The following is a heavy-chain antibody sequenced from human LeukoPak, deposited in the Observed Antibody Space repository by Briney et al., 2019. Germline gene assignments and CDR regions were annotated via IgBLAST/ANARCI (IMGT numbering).Heavy chain of an antibody. D-gene: IGHD6-6*01. Sequence: SETLSLTCTVSSGSISSYYWSWIRQPAGKGLEWIGYIYYSGSTNYNPSLKSRVTISVDTSKNQFSLKLSSVTAADTAVYYCAGDRSIAAPLAAFDIWGQGTMVTVSS. V-gene: IGHV4-59*01. CDR1: SGSISSYY. CDR2: IYYSGST. J-gene: IGHJ3*02. CDR3: AGDRSIAAPLAAFDI.